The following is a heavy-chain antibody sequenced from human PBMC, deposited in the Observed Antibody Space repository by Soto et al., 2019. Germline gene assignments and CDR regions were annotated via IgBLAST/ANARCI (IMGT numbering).Heavy chain of an antibody. J-gene: IGHJ5*02. D-gene: IGHD2-2*01. CDR2: IYYSGST. CDR1: GGSISSGGYD. CDR3: ARDCSSTSCSDWFDP. Sequence: PSETLSLTCTVSGGSISSGGYDWSWIRQHPGKGLEWIGYIYYSGSTYYNPSLKSRVTISVDTSKNQFSLKLSSVTAADTAVYYCARDCSSTSCSDWFDPWGQGTLVTVSS. V-gene: IGHV4-31*03.